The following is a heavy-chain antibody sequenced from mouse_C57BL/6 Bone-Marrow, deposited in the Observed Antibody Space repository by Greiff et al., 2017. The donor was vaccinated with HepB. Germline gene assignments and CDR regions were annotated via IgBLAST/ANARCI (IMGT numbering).Heavy chain of an antibody. Sequence: EVKLMESGPELVKPGASVKISCKASGYSFTDYNMNWVKQSNGKSLEWIGVINPNYGTTSYNQKFKGKATLTVDQSSSTAYMQLNSLTSEDSAVYYCARGAEGGDYYSIDYWGQGTTLTVSS. CDR2: INPNYGTT. V-gene: IGHV1-39*01. D-gene: IGHD2-5*01. CDR3: ARGAEGGDYYSIDY. J-gene: IGHJ2*01. CDR1: GYSFTDYN.